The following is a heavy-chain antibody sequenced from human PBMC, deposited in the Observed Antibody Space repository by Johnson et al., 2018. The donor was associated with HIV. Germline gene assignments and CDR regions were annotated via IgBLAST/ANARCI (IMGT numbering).Heavy chain of an antibody. CDR1: GFTVSSNY. J-gene: IGHJ3*02. CDR2: IYSGGST. CDR3: ARVSSSSSFDAFDI. Sequence: LVESGGGLVQPGGSLRLSCAASGFTVSSNYMSWVRQAPGKGLEWVSVIYSGGSTYYADSVKGRFTISRDNSKNTLYLQMNSLRAEDTAVYYCARVSSSSSFDAFDIWGQGTMVTVSS. V-gene: IGHV3-66*02. D-gene: IGHD6-6*01.